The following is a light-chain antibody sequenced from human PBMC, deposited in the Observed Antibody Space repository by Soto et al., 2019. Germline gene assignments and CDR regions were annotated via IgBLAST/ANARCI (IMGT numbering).Light chain of an antibody. CDR1: QSINSH. J-gene: IGKJ4*01. V-gene: IGKV3-11*01. CDR2: DAS. Sequence: EIVLTQSPATLSVSPGERATLSCRASQSINSHLVWYQQKPGQAPRLLIYDASNRATGIPVRFSGSGSGTDFTLTISSLEPEDVAVYYCQQRPNWPLTFGGGTKVEIK. CDR3: QQRPNWPLT.